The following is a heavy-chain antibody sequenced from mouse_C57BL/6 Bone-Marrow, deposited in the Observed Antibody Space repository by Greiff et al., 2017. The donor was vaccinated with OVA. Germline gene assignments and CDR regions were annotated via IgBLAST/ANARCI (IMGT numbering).Heavy chain of an antibody. CDR2: LYPGSGST. D-gene: IGHD3-3*01. J-gene: IGHJ2*01. CDR1: GYTFTSYW. CDR3: ACGTGDY. V-gene: IGHV1-55*01. Sequence: VKLQESGAELVKPGASVKMSCKASGYTFTSYWITWVKQRPGQGLEWIGDLYPGSGSTNYNEKFKSKATLTVDTSSSTAYMQLSSLTSEDSAVYYCACGTGDYWGQGTTLTVSS.